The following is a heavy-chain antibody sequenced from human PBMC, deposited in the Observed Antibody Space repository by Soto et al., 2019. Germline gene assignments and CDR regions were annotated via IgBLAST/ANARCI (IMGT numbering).Heavy chain of an antibody. CDR1: GGSFSGYY. J-gene: IGHJ6*02. D-gene: IGHD5-18*01. CDR2: INHSGST. V-gene: IGHV4-34*01. CDR3: ARGGYSYVFYYYYGMDV. Sequence: SETLSLTCAVYGGSFSGYYWSWIRQPPGKGLEWIGEINHSGSTNYNPSLKSRVTISVDTSKNQFSLKLSSVTAADTAVYYCARGGYSYVFYYYYGMDVWGQGTTVTV.